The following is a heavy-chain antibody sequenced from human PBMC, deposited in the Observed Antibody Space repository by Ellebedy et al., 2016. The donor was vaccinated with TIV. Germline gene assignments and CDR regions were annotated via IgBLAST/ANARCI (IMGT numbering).Heavy chain of an antibody. D-gene: IGHD3-22*01. J-gene: IGHJ4*02. CDR2: IDPSDSYT. CDR1: GYSFTSYW. V-gene: IGHV5-10-1*01. CDR3: ASTWDTYDSSGSPDY. Sequence: SCXGSGYSFTSYWISWVRQMPGKGLEWMGRIDPSDSYTNYSPSFQGHVTISADKSISTAYLQWSSLKASDTAMYYCASTWDTYDSSGSPDYWGQGTLVTVSS.